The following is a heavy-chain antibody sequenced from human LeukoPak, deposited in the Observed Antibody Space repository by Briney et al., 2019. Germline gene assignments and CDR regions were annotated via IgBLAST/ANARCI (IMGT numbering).Heavy chain of an antibody. Sequence: GGSLRLSCAASGLTFSDYYMGWIRQAPGKGLEWVSYISSSGITIRYADSVKGRFTTSRDNAKNSLYLQMNSLRAEDTAVYYCARVYTDNGDYRDAFDIWGQETMVTVSS. V-gene: IGHV3-11*04. J-gene: IGHJ3*02. CDR2: ISSSGITI. CDR1: GLTFSDYY. CDR3: ARVYTDNGDYRDAFDI. D-gene: IGHD4-17*01.